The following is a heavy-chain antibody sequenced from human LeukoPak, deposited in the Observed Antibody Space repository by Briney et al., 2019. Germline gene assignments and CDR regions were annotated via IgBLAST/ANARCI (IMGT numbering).Heavy chain of an antibody. V-gene: IGHV5-51*01. CDR2: IYPRDPRT. D-gene: IGHD2-2*01. Sequence: GESLKISCQGSGYSFSSYWIAWVRQMPGKGLEWMGIIYPRDPRTTYSPSFQGQVTISVDKSTSTAYLQWSSLKASDTAMYYCARHLNSITSCPNYWGPGTLVTVSS. J-gene: IGHJ4*02. CDR1: GYSFSSYW. CDR3: ARHLNSITSCPNY.